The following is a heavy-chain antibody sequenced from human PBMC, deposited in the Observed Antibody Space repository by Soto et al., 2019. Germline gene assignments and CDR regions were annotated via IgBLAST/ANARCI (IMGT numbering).Heavy chain of an antibody. J-gene: IGHJ6*02. CDR3: ARAEDTAMDHYYDGLDV. V-gene: IGHV1-69*13. Sequence: ASVKVSCKASGGTFSSYAISRVRQAPGQGLEWMGGIIPIFGTANYAQKFQGRVTITADESTSTAYMELSSLGSEDTAVYYCARAEDTAMDHYYDGLDVWAQGTSVTVSS. CDR1: GGTFSSYA. CDR2: IIPIFGTA. D-gene: IGHD5-18*01.